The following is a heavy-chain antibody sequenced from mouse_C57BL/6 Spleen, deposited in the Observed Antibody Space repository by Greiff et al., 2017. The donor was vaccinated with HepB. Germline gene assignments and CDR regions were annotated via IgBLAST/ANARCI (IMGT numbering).Heavy chain of an antibody. J-gene: IGHJ3*01. CDR3: ARTSGNYAAY. D-gene: IGHD2-1*01. Sequence: QMQLKESGAELVKPGASVKISCKASGYAFSSYWMNWVKQRPGKGLEWIGQIYPGDGDTNYNGKFKGKATLTADKSSSTAYMQRSSLPSEDYAVYFSARTSGNYAAYWGQETMVTVAA. CDR1: GYAFSSYW. CDR2: IYPGDGDT. V-gene: IGHV1-80*01.